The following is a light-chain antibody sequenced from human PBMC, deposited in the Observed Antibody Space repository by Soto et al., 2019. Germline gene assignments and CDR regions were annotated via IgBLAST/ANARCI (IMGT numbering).Light chain of an antibody. V-gene: IGKV1-39*01. CDR1: QSISSY. CDR2: AAS. J-gene: IGKJ2*01. CDR3: QHRYSTPYS. Sequence: DIQMTHSPSSLSASVGDRVTITCRASQSISSYLNWYQQKPGKAPKLLIYAASSLQSGVPSRFSGSGSGTDFTLTISSLQPEDFAPDDCQHRYSTPYSFGQGPSWRSN.